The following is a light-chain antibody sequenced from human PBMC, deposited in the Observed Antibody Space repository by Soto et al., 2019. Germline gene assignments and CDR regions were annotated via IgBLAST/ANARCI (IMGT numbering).Light chain of an antibody. CDR1: QAISSS. V-gene: IGKV1D-13*01. CDR2: DAS. J-gene: IGKJ5*01. Sequence: AIQLTQSPSSLSASVGDRVTITCRASQAISSSLAWYHQKPGSAPRLLIYDASSLESGVPSRFSGSGSGTDFTLTISSLQPEDFATYYCQQFNNYPITFGQGTRLEIK. CDR3: QQFNNYPIT.